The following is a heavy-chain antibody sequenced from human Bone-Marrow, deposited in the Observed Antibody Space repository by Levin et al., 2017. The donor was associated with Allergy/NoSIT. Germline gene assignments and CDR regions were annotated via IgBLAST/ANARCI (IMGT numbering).Heavy chain of an antibody. J-gene: IGHJ6*03. CDR3: ARRGTRDYYYYMDV. V-gene: IGHV5-51*01. Sequence: GASVKVSCKGSGYSFTSYWIGWVRQMPGKGLEWMGIIYPGDADTRYSPSFQGQVTISADKSISTAYLQWSSLKASDTAMYYCARRGTRDYYYYMDVWGKGTSVTVSS. CDR2: IYPGDADT. D-gene: IGHD1-1*01. CDR1: GYSFTSYW.